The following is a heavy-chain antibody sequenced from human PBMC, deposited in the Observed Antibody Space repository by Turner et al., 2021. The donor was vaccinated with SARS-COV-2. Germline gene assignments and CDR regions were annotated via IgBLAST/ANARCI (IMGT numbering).Heavy chain of an antibody. CDR2: IYSSGST. CDR3: ARDGDLRRNWFDP. V-gene: IGHV4-4*07. D-gene: IGHD4-17*01. J-gene: IGHJ5*02. Sequence: QVQLQESGPRLVKPSETLSLTCSVSGGSISHFYWSWVRQPAGKGLEWIGRIYSSGSTNYNPSLKSRITMSVETSKNHFSLRLSSVTAADTAVYYCARDGDLRRNWFDPWGQGIQVTVSS. CDR1: GGSISHFY.